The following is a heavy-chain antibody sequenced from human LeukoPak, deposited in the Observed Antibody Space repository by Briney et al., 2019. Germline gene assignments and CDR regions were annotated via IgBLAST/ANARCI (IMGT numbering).Heavy chain of an antibody. V-gene: IGHV3-23*01. CDR1: GFTFSTYW. Sequence: GGSLRLSCAASGFTFSTYWMRWVRQAPGKGLEWVSTIPASGGNTYYADSVRGRFTISRDNSKNTLYLQINSLTAEDTAIYYCVRYLSGWYYFDWWGQGTLVTVSS. CDR3: VRYLSGWYYFDW. J-gene: IGHJ4*02. D-gene: IGHD6-19*01. CDR2: IPASGGNT.